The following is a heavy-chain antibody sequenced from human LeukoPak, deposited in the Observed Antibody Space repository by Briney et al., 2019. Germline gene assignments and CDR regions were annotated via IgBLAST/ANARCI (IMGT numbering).Heavy chain of an antibody. CDR2: ISGSGGST. D-gene: IGHD3-3*01. CDR3: ALTAITIFGVVRHFDY. V-gene: IGHV3-23*01. CDR1: GFTFSSYA. Sequence: GGSLRLSCAGSGFTFSSYAMSWVRQAPGKGLEWVSAISGSGGSTYYADSVKGRFTISRDNSKNTLYLQMNSLRAEDTAVYYCALTAITIFGVVRHFDYWGQGTLVTVSS. J-gene: IGHJ4*02.